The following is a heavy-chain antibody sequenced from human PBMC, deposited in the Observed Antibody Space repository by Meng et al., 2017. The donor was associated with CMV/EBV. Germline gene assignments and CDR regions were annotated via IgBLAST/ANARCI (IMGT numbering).Heavy chain of an antibody. D-gene: IGHD3-10*01. V-gene: IGHV1-18*01. J-gene: IGHJ6*02. CDR3: ARDLGAGAIHYGSGSRRGMDV. CDR2: ISAYNGNT. Sequence: ASVKVSCKASGYTFTSYGISWVRQAPGQGLEWMGWISAYNGNTNYAQKLQGRVTMTTDTSTSTAYMELRSLRSDDTAVYYCARDLGAGAIHYGSGSRRGMDVWGQGTTVTVSS. CDR1: GYTFTSYG.